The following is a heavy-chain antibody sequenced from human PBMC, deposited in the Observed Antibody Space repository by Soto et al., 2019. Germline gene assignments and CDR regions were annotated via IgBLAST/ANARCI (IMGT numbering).Heavy chain of an antibody. CDR1: GFTFSSYG. D-gene: IGHD2-15*01. CDR3: ARGSVVVVAAMGESGMDV. CDR2: IWYDGSNK. V-gene: IGHV3-33*01. J-gene: IGHJ6*02. Sequence: QVQLVESGGGVVQPGRSLRLSCAASGFTFSSYGMHWVRQAPGKGLEWIAVIWYDGSNKYYADSVKGRFTISRDNSNNTLYLQMNSVRAEDTAVYYCARGSVVVVAAMGESGMDVWGQGTTVTVSS.